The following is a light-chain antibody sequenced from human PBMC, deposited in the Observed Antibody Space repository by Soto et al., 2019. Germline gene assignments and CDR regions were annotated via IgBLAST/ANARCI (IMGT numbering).Light chain of an antibody. J-gene: IGKJ1*01. Sequence: ESALTHSRATLSVTRLERGTLXRRASQSVSSNLAWYQQKPGQAPSLLIYGASTRASGIPARFSGSGSGTEFTLTTSSLVSEDFAVYYWQQYNSWPTFGQGTKVDIK. CDR1: QSVSSN. CDR2: GAS. CDR3: QQYNSWPT. V-gene: IGKV3-15*01.